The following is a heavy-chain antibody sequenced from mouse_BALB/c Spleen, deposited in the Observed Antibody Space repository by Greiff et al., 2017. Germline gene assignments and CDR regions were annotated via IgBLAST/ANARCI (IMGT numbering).Heavy chain of an antibody. CDR2: IWAGGST. Sequence: VQGVESGPGLVAPSQSLSITCTVSGFSLTSYGVHWVRQPPGKGLEWLGVIWAGGSTNYNSALMSRLSISKDNSKSQVFLKMNSLQTDDTAMYYCARDRKYYGSSYYYAMDYWGQGTSVTVSS. CDR3: ARDRKYYGSSYYYAMDY. V-gene: IGHV2-9*02. D-gene: IGHD1-1*01. CDR1: GFSLTSYG. J-gene: IGHJ4*01.